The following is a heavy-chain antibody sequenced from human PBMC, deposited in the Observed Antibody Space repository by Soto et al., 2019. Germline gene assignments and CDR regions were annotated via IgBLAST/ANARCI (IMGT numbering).Heavy chain of an antibody. J-gene: IGHJ6*02. Sequence: PGESLKISCKGSGYSFTSYWIGWVRQMPGKGLEWMGIIYPGDSDTRYSPSFQGQVTISADKSISTAYLQWSSLKASDTAMYYCARSYYDILTGYRIQHYYYYGMDVWGQGTTVTVSS. CDR3: ARSYYDILTGYRIQHYYYYGMDV. V-gene: IGHV5-51*01. D-gene: IGHD3-9*01. CDR1: GYSFTSYW. CDR2: IYPGDSDT.